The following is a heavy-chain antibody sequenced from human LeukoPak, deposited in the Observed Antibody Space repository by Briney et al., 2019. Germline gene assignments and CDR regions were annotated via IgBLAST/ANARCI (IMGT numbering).Heavy chain of an antibody. V-gene: IGHV4-39*01. Sequence: SETLSLTCTVSGGSISSSSYYWGWIRQPPGKGLEWIGSIYYSGSTYYNPSLKSRVTISVDTSKNQFSLKLSSVTAADTAVYYCARPSIPLFDYWGQGTLVTVSS. J-gene: IGHJ4*02. CDR2: IYYSGST. CDR1: GGSISSSSYY. CDR3: ARPSIPLFDY. D-gene: IGHD2-21*01.